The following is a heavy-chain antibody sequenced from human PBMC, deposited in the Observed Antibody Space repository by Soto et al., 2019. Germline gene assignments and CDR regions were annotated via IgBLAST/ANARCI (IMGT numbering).Heavy chain of an antibody. J-gene: IGHJ4*02. CDR1: GFTFSGSA. CDR2: IRSKANSYAT. CDR3: TRHTAMAD. D-gene: IGHD5-18*01. V-gene: IGHV3-73*01. Sequence: EVQLVESGGGLVQPGGSLKLSCAASGFTFSGSAMHWVRQASGKGLEWVGRIRSKANSYATAYAASVKGRFTISRDDSKNTAYLQMNSLKTEDTAVYYCTRHTAMADWGQGTLVTVSS.